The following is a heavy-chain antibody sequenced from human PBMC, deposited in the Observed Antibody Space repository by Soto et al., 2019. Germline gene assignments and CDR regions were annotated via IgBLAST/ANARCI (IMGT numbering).Heavy chain of an antibody. J-gene: IGHJ4*02. CDR2: ISGSGGST. V-gene: IGHV3-23*01. CDR1: GFTFSSYA. D-gene: IGHD1-7*01. Sequence: GGSLRLSCAASGFTFSSYAMSWVRQAPGKGLEWVSAISGSGGSTYYADSVKGRFTISRDNSKNTLYLQMNSLRAEDTAVYYSAKDPLTGTKGSNYFDYGGQGTLVTVSS. CDR3: AKDPLTGTKGSNYFDY.